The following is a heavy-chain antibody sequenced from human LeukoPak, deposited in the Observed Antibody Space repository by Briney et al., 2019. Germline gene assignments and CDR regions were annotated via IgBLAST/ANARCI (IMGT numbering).Heavy chain of an antibody. Sequence: SETLSLTCTVSGGSISSYYWSWIRQPPGKGLEWIGYIYYSGSTNYNPSLKSRVTIPVDTSKNQFSLKLSSVTAADTAVYYCAREGPGYCSGGSCYSSYYGMDVWGQGTTVTVSS. CDR2: IYYSGST. CDR3: AREGPGYCSGGSCYSSYYGMDV. V-gene: IGHV4-59*01. D-gene: IGHD2-15*01. J-gene: IGHJ6*02. CDR1: GGSISSYY.